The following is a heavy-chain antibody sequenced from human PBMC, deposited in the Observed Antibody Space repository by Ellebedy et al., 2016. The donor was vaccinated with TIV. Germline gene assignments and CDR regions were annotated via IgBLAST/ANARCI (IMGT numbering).Heavy chain of an antibody. CDR1: DGSVSNRGYY. CDR2: IHYTGNT. Sequence: GSLRLXCSVSDGSVSNRGYYWAWIRQPPGKALEWIGHIHYTGNTDYNPSLKSRFTISVDTSKNHFSLIVTSLTAADTAVYFCAGGTHYYYGWDVWGQGTTVIVS. V-gene: IGHV4-61*03. J-gene: IGHJ6*02. CDR3: AGGTHYYYGWDV.